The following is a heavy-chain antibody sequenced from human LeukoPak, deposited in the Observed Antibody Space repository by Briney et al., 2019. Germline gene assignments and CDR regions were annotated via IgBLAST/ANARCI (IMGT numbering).Heavy chain of an antibody. V-gene: IGHV3-64*01. Sequence: GGSLRLSCAASGFTFSSYAMHWVRQAPGKGLEYVSAISSNGGSTYYANSVKGRFTISRDNSKNTLYLQMNSLRAEDTAVYYCARASITMVRGVILLTAPVDYWGQGTLVTVSS. CDR1: GFTFSSYA. CDR2: ISSNGGST. CDR3: ARASITMVRGVILLTAPVDY. J-gene: IGHJ4*02. D-gene: IGHD3-10*01.